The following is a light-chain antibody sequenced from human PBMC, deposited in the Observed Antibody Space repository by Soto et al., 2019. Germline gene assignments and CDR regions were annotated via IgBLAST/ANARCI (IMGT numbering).Light chain of an antibody. CDR1: TGDIGGYKY. V-gene: IGLV2-11*01. CDR2: DVT. CDR3: CSYARTTHV. Sequence: QSVLTQPPSVSGSPGQSVTISCTGTTGDIGGYKYVSWYQQLPGKAPKLMIFDVTKRPSGVPDRFSGSNSGNTASLTISGLQAEDEAIYYCCSYARTTHVFGTGTKVTVL. J-gene: IGLJ1*01.